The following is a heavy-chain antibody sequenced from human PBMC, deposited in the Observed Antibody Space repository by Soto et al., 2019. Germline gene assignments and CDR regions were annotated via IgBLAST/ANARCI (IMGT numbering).Heavy chain of an antibody. CDR1: GGTFSSYA. J-gene: IGHJ4*02. CDR2: IIPIFGTA. CDR3: ARGYYDSSGYTTIDY. V-gene: IGHV1-69*13. D-gene: IGHD3-22*01. Sequence: RASVKVSCKASGGTFSSYAISWVRQAPGQGLEWMGGIIPIFGTANYAQKFQGRVTITADESTSAAYMELSSLRSEDTAVYYCARGYYDSSGYTTIDYWGQGTLVTVSS.